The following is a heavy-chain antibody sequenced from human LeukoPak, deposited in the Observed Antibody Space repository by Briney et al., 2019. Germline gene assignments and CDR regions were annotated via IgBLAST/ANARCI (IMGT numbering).Heavy chain of an antibody. Sequence: GGSLRLSCAVSGFTLSSYSMKWVRQAPGKGLEWVSYISSSSRDIYYADSLNARFTISTDNATTSLYLQMNTLRAEDTPVYYCARTLPLSTNGVCLDYWGQGTLVTVSS. D-gene: IGHD2-8*01. CDR2: ISSSSRDI. J-gene: IGHJ4*02. CDR3: ARTLPLSTNGVCLDY. CDR1: GFTLSSYS. V-gene: IGHV3-21*01.